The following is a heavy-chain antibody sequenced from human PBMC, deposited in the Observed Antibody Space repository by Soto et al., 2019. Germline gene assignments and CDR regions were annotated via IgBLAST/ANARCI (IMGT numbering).Heavy chain of an antibody. Sequence: SETLPLTCTVPGGSISSSSYYWGWIRQPPGKGLEWIGSIYYSGSTYYNPSLKSRVTISVDTSKNQFSLKLSSVTAADTAVYYCARAENYGGAEDAFDIWGQGTMVTVSS. J-gene: IGHJ3*02. CDR3: ARAENYGGAEDAFDI. D-gene: IGHD4-17*01. CDR2: IYYSGST. CDR1: GGSISSSSYY. V-gene: IGHV4-39*01.